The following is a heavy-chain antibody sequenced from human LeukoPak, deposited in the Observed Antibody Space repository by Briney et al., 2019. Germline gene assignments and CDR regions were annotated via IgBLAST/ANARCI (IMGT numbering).Heavy chain of an antibody. CDR2: ISSNGGST. J-gene: IGHJ3*02. CDR3: VKSVTTGTGGAFDI. D-gene: IGHD1-1*01. Sequence: PGGSLRLSCSASGFTFSRYAMRWVRQAPRKGLEYVSAISSNGGSTYYADSLKGGFTISRDNSKNTLYIQMSSLRAEDTSVYYCVKSVTTGTGGAFDIWGQGTMVTVSS. CDR1: GFTFSRYA. V-gene: IGHV3-64D*06.